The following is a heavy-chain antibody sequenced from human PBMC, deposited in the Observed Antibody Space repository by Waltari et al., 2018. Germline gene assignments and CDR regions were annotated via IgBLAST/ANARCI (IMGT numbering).Heavy chain of an antibody. CDR1: GYPFSDYD. J-gene: IGHJ4*02. D-gene: IGHD3-3*01. CDR2: INPKSGNT. Sequence: QLPLVQSGAEVKKPGASVKVSCQDSGYPFSDYDINWVRQATGHGLEWMGWINPKSGNTVSAQNFQDRVTITRDPSTSTVYMGLSSLGSDDAAVYYCARVHYDFWSGYYIWGQGTLVTVPS. CDR3: ARVHYDFWSGYYI. V-gene: IGHV1-8*02.